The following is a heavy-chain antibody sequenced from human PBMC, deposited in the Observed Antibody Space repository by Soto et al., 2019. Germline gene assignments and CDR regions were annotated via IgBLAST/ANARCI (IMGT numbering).Heavy chain of an antibody. Sequence: PETLSLTCTVSGGSISSYYWSSIRQPPGKGLEWIGYIYYSGSTNYNPSLKSRVTISVDTSKNQFSLKLSSVTAADTAVYYCARGRSRDDFWSGIGGAPYYYYYMDVWGKGTTVT. CDR3: ARGRSRDDFWSGIGGAPYYYYYMDV. J-gene: IGHJ6*03. V-gene: IGHV4-59*01. D-gene: IGHD3-3*01. CDR1: GGSISSYY. CDR2: IYYSGST.